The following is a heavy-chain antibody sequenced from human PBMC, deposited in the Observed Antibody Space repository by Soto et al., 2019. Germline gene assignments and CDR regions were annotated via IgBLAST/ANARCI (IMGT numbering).Heavy chain of an antibody. CDR1: GFTLNDFG. CDR2: ISYDGNTV. CDR3: AKDRSLYLSFNYYGMDV. V-gene: IGHV3-30*18. Sequence: QVQLVESGGGVVQPGRSLRLSCAASGFTLNDFGMHWVRQAPGKGLEWLAVISYDGNTVDYADSVKGRFTISRDSSKTTLYLQMDSLKAEDTAVYYCAKDRSLYLSFNYYGMDVWGQGTTVTVSS. J-gene: IGHJ6*02. D-gene: IGHD2-2*02.